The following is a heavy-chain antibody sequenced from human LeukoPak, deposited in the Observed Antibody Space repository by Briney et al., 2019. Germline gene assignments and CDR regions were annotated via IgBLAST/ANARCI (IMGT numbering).Heavy chain of an antibody. V-gene: IGHV4-34*01. J-gene: IGHJ3*02. D-gene: IGHD3-9*01. CDR1: GGSFSGYY. CDR2: INHSGST. Sequence: SETLSLTCAVYGGSFSGYYWSWIRQPPGKGLEWIGEINHSGSTNYNPSLKSRVTISVDTSKNQFSLKLSSVTAADTAVYYCARAGRYFDWLRGHDAFDIWGQGTMVTVSS. CDR3: ARAGRYFDWLRGHDAFDI.